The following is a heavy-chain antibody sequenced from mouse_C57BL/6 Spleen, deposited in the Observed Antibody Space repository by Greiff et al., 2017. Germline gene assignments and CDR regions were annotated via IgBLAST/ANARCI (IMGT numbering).Heavy chain of an antibody. V-gene: IGHV1-15*01. J-gene: IGHJ2*01. CDR1: GYTFTDYE. CDR3: TRGDYYGN. Sequence: VQLQQSGAELVRPGASVTLSCKASGYTFTDYEMHWVKQTPVHGLEWIGAIDPETGGTAYNQKFKGKAILTADKSSSTAYMELRSLTSEDSAVYYCTRGDYYGNWGQGTTRTVSS. D-gene: IGHD1-1*01. CDR2: IDPETGGT.